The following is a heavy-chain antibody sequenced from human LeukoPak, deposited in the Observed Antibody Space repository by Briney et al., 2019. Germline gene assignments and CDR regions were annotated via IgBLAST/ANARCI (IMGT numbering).Heavy chain of an antibody. CDR1: GGTFSSYA. CDR3: ARGSYCSGGSCYPGGHYYYYGMDV. V-gene: IGHV1-69*01. Sequence: ASVKVSCTASGGTFSSYAISWVRQAPGQGLEWMGGIIPIFGTANYAKKFQGRVTITADASTSTAYMELSSMRSEDTAVYYCARGSYCSGGSCYPGGHYYYYGMDVWGQGTTVTVSS. D-gene: IGHD2-15*01. CDR2: IIPIFGTA. J-gene: IGHJ6*02.